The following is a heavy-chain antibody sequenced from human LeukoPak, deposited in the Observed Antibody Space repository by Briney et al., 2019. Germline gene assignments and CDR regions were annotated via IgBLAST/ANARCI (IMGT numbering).Heavy chain of an antibody. CDR1: GGSIGRSSYY. J-gene: IGHJ4*02. CDR2: IYSGGGT. Sequence: SETLSLTCSVSGGSIGRSSYYWGWTRQPPGKGLEWIGSIYSGGGTYYNPSLKSRVTISVDTSRNQFSLKLGSVTAADAAVYYCARHGSIATGAFTYWGQRTLVTVSS. V-gene: IGHV4-39*01. D-gene: IGHD6-13*01. CDR3: ARHGSIATGAFTY.